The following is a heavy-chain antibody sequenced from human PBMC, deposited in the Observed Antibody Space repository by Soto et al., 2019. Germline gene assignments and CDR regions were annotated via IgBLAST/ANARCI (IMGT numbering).Heavy chain of an antibody. CDR1: GGTFVRHV. CDR3: ATPACAATWCSPSHNLDH. J-gene: IGHJ4*02. D-gene: IGHD2-2*01. CDR2: INPLSGIS. Sequence: QVQLVQSGAEVTKPESSVKVSCKASGGTFVRHVISSVRQAPGPGPEWMGKINPLSGISDYAQKFQDRVTFNADTDSSTAYMELSSLRSDDTAVYYCATPACAATWCSPSHNLDHWGQGTLVTVSS. V-gene: IGHV1-69*09.